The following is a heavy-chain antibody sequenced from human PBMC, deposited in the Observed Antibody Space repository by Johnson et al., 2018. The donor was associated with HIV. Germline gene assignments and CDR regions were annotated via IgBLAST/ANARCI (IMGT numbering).Heavy chain of an antibody. Sequence: VQLVESGGGLVKHGGSLRLSCAASGFTFSNAWMSWVLQAPGKGLEWVGRIKSKTDGGTTDYAAPVKGRFTISRDDSKNSLYLQMNSLKTEDTAVYNCAREPEGWAFDIWGQGTMVTVSS. D-gene: IGHD1-26*01. V-gene: IGHV3-15*01. CDR3: AREPEGWAFDI. CDR2: IKSKTDGGTT. CDR1: GFTFSNAW. J-gene: IGHJ3*02.